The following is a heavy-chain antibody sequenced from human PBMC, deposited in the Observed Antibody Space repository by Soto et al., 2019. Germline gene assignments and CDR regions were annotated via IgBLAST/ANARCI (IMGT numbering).Heavy chain of an antibody. J-gene: IGHJ4*02. D-gene: IGHD2-8*01. Sequence: EVQLLESGGGLVQPGGSLRLSCAASGFTFSSYAMSWVRKAPGKGLEWVYAISGSGSSTYYADSVKGRFTISTNNSKNTLYLQMNSLRAEDTAVYYCAKDTYCTNGVCDSDYWGLGTLVTVSS. CDR1: GFTFSSYA. CDR3: AKDTYCTNGVCDSDY. V-gene: IGHV3-23*01. CDR2: ISGSGSST.